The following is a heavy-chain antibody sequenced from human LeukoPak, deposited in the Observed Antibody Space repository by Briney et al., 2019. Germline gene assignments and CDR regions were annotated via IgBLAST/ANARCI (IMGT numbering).Heavy chain of an antibody. V-gene: IGHV5-10-1*01. J-gene: IGHJ5*02. CDR1: GYSFTNYW. CDR2: IDPSDSYT. CDR3: ARQVGVAAAGTRSNWFDP. Sequence: GESLKISCKGSGYSFTNYWIGWVRQMPGKGLEWMGRIDPSDSYTNYSPSFQGHVTISADKSISTAYLQWSSLKASDTAMYYCARQVGVAAAGTRSNWFDPWGQGTLVTVSS. D-gene: IGHD6-13*01.